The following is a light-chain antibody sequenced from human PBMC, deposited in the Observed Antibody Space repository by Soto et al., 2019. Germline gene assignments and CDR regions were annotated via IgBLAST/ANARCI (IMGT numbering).Light chain of an antibody. V-gene: IGLV2-8*01. CDR3: LSHSGSSNV. Sequence: QSALTQPPSASGSPGQSVAISCTGTSRDVGASDYVSWYQQHSGKAPKLLLYEVNKRPSGVPDRFSGSKSGNTASLTVSALQADDEADYYCLSHSGSSNVLGTGTKATVL. CDR2: EVN. J-gene: IGLJ1*01. CDR1: SRDVGASDY.